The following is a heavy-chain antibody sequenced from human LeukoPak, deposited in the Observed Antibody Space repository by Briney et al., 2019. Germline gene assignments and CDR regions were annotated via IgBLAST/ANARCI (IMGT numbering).Heavy chain of an antibody. D-gene: IGHD5-18*01. CDR2: IYYSGST. Sequence: PSETLSLTCTVSGGSISSGGYYWSWIRQHPGKGLEWIGYIYYSGSTYYNPSLKSRVTISVDTSKNQFSLKLSSVTAADTAVYYYARGVRYSYGYRTYYFDYWGQGTLVTVSS. CDR3: ARGVRYSYGYRTYYFDY. V-gene: IGHV4-31*03. CDR1: GGSISSGGYY. J-gene: IGHJ4*02.